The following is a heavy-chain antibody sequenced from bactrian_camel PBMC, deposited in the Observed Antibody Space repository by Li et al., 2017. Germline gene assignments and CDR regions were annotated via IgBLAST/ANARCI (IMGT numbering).Heavy chain of an antibody. D-gene: IGHD6*01. Sequence: VQLVESGGGSVQAGGSLRLSCAASGYTYSNICMAWFRQAPGNEREGVAAIYIGGDSTYYADSVKDRFTISHDNAKNTLYLQMDSLKPEDTAMYYCAAGSNCIAPFDRAYCYDGKRLDVSEYKYWGQGTQVTVS. CDR3: AAGSNCIAPFDRAYCYDGKRLDVSEYKY. CDR2: IYIGGDST. J-gene: IGHJ4*01. V-gene: IGHV3S1*01. CDR1: GYTYSNIC.